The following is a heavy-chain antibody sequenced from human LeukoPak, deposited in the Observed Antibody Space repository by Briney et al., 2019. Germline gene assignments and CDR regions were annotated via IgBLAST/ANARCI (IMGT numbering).Heavy chain of an antibody. J-gene: IGHJ4*02. V-gene: IGHV3-23*01. Sequence: GGSLRLSCAASGFTFSTYGMNWVRQAPGKGLEWVSGISGSGSNTYYPDSVKGRLTTSRDNSKNTLYLQMNSLRAEDTAVYYCAKDCSSTSCHTPHFDYWGQGTLVTVSS. CDR1: GFTFSTYG. CDR2: ISGSGSNT. D-gene: IGHD2-2*02. CDR3: AKDCSSTSCHTPHFDY.